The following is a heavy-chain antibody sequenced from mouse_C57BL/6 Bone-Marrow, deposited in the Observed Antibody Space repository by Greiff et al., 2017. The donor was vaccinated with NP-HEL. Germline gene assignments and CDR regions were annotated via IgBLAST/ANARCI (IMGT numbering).Heavy chain of an antibody. D-gene: IGHD2-2*01. Sequence: QVHVKQSGPELVKPGASVKLSCKASGYTFTSYDINWVKQRPGQGLEWIGWIYPRDGSTKYNEKFKGKATLTVDTSSSTAYMELHSLTSEDSAVYFCARPQIYYGYDPFAYWGQGTLVTVSA. CDR3: ARPQIYYGYDPFAY. V-gene: IGHV1-85*01. J-gene: IGHJ3*01. CDR1: GYTFTSYD. CDR2: IYPRDGST.